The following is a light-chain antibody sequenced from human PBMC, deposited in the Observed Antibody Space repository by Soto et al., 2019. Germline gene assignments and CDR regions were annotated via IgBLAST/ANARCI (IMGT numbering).Light chain of an antibody. CDR1: NSNIGSNP. J-gene: IGLJ2*01. V-gene: IGLV1-44*01. CDR3: ATWDDSLSGVV. CDR2: NSD. Sequence: QSVLTQPPSASGTPGQRVTISCSGSNSNIGSNPVNWYQHFPGTAPKLLIYNSDQRPSGVPGRFSGSKSGTSASLAISGLQSEDEADYYCATWDDSLSGVVFGGGTQLTVL.